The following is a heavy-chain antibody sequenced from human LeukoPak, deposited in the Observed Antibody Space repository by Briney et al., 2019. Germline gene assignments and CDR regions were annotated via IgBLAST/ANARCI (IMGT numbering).Heavy chain of an antibody. V-gene: IGHV3-48*03. CDR3: AREKPELDY. CDR2: ISSSGSTI. Sequence: GSLRLSCAASGFTFSSYEMNWVRQAPGKGLEWVSYISSSGSTIYYADSVKGRFTISRDNAKNSLHLQMKSLRVEDTAVYYCAREKPELDYWGQGTLVTVSS. CDR1: GFTFSSYE. J-gene: IGHJ4*02.